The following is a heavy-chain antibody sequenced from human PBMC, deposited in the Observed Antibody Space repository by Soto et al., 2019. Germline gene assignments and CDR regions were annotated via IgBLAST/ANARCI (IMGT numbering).Heavy chain of an antibody. CDR1: GGTFNTFA. V-gene: IGHV1-69*06. CDR3: ARAAKSYVDS. Sequence: QVQLVQSGAEVKKPGSSVNVYCKASGGTFNTFAISWVRKAPGQGLEYLGGIVPILGPAFYAQRFQCGVTITAVKATNTAYLELTRLRSVTTTVYYYARAAKSYVDSCGQGTQVNVSS. CDR2: IVPILGPA. J-gene: IGHJ4*02.